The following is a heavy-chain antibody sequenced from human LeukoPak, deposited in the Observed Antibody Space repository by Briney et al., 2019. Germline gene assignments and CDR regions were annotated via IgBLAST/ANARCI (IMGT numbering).Heavy chain of an antibody. CDR2: ISSSSRYI. CDR3: TRGSEWTSGVSDY. V-gene: IGHV3-21*01. J-gene: IGHJ4*02. D-gene: IGHD3-3*01. Sequence: GSLRLSCAASGFTFSSYSMNWVRQAPGKGLEWVSSISSSSRYIYYADSVKGRFTVSRDNAQNSLYLQMNSLRAEDTAVYYCTRGSEWTSGVSDYWGQGTLVTVSS. CDR1: GFTFSSYS.